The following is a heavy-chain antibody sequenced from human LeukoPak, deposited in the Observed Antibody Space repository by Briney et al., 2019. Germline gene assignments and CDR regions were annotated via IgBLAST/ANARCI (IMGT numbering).Heavy chain of an antibody. D-gene: IGHD5-12*01. CDR2: INPSGGST. V-gene: IGHV1-46*01. CDR3: ARDQDGYSGYDSALFDY. CDR1: GYTFTSCY. J-gene: IGHJ4*02. Sequence: ASVKVSCKASGYTFTSCYMHWVRQAPGQGLEWMGIINPSGGSTSYAQKFQGRVTMTRDTSTSTVYMELSSLRSEDTAVYYRARDQDGYSGYDSALFDYWGQGTLVTVSS.